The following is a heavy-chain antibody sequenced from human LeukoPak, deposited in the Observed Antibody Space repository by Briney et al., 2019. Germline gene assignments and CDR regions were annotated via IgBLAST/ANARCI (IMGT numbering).Heavy chain of an antibody. D-gene: IGHD1-26*01. V-gene: IGHV3-21*01. Sequence: PGGSLRLSCAASGFTFSSYSMNWVRQAPGKGLEWVSSISSISSYIYYADSVKGRFTVSRDNAKNSLYLQMDSLRAEDTAVYYCARDPSGTYYPRVSGALDIWGQGTMVTVTS. CDR2: ISSISSYI. CDR1: GFTFSSYS. CDR3: ARDPSGTYYPRVSGALDI. J-gene: IGHJ3*02.